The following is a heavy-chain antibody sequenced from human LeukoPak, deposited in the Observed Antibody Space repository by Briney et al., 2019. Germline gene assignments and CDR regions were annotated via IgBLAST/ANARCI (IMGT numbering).Heavy chain of an antibody. J-gene: IGHJ4*02. V-gene: IGHV3-74*01. CDR3: ARDRSPGQSDY. Sequence: GGSLRLSCAAPGFTFSSYWMNWVRQAPGKGLVWVSRINTDGSSTIYADSVKGRFTISRDNAKNTLYLQMNSLRAEDTAVYYCARDRSPGQSDYWGQGTLVTVSS. CDR2: INTDGSST. CDR1: GFTFSSYW.